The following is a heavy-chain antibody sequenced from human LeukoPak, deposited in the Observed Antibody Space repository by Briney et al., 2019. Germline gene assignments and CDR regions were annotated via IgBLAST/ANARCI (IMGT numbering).Heavy chain of an antibody. CDR3: AKDGSGSCDY. Sequence: PGGSLRLSCAASGFTFSSYGMAWVRQAPGKGLEWVAVISYDGSNKYYADSVKGRFTISRDNSKNTLYLRMNSLRAEDTAVYYCAKDGSGSCDYWGQGTLVTVSS. V-gene: IGHV3-30*18. D-gene: IGHD1-26*01. J-gene: IGHJ4*02. CDR1: GFTFSSYG. CDR2: ISYDGSNK.